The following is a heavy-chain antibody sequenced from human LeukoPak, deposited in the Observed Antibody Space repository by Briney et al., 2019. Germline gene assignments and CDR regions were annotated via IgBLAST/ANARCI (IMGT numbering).Heavy chain of an antibody. V-gene: IGHV3-53*01. Sequence: PGGSLRLSCAASAFTVSSNYMSWVRQAPGKGLEWVLVIYSGGSTYYADSVKGRFTISRDNSKNTLYLQMNSLRAEDTAVYYCATSLWGGGYSYMDVWGKGPTVTVSS. D-gene: IGHD3-16*01. CDR1: AFTVSSNY. CDR2: IYSGGST. J-gene: IGHJ6*03. CDR3: ATSLWGGGYSYMDV.